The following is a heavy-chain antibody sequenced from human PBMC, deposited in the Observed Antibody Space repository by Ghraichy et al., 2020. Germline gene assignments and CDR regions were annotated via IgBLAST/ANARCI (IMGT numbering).Heavy chain of an antibody. CDR3: AKDQGRGGALLLHATPYYYFYGMDA. Sequence: GGSLRLSCAASGFTFSSYAMSWVRQAPGKGLEWVSSITSSGGNTYYADSVKGRFTISGDSSKNTLYLQMNGLRAEDTAVYYCAKDQGRGGALLLHATPYYYFYGMDAWGQGTTVTVSS. V-gene: IGHV3-23*01. D-gene: IGHD2-2*01. CDR1: GFTFSSYA. J-gene: IGHJ6*02. CDR2: ITSSGGNT.